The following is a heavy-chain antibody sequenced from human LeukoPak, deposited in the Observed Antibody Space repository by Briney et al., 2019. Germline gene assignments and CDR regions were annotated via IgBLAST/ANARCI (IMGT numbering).Heavy chain of an antibody. CDR1: GGSISSGSYY. V-gene: IGHV4-61*02. CDR2: IYPSGST. D-gene: IGHD3-16*01. CDR3: ARGSGFPRAYNS. Sequence: SQTLSLTCTVSGGSISSGSYYWSWIRQPAGKGLEWIGRIYPSGSTKYNPSLKSRVAISVDTSKNQFSLKLNSVTAADTAVYYCARGSGFPRAYNSWGQGTLVTVSS. J-gene: IGHJ4*02.